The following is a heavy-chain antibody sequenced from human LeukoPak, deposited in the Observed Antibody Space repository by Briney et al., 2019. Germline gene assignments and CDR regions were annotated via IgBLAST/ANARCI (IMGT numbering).Heavy chain of an antibody. V-gene: IGHV1-2*02. D-gene: IGHD6-13*01. CDR1: EYTFTNHY. J-gene: IGHJ6*03. CDR3: ACAAPRSSHYYYYYMDV. CDR2: INPNNGGV. Sequence: ASVKVSCKASEYTFTNHYMHWVRQAPGQGLEWMGWINPNNGGVKFAQKFQGRVIMTRDTSINTVYMELTSLRSDDTAMYYCACAAPRSSHYYYYYMDVWGKGTPVTVSS.